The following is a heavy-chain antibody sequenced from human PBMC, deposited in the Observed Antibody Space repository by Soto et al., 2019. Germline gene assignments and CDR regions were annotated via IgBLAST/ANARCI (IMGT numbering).Heavy chain of an antibody. CDR2: IYYSGNT. J-gene: IGHJ4*02. CDR1: GGSIGSYY. CDR3: AKFLIAAPAPDY. V-gene: IGHV4-59*01. Sequence: PSETLSLTCTVSGGSIGSYYWSWIRQPPGKGLEWIGYIYYSGNTNYNPSLKSRVTISVDTSKNQFSLKLTSVTAADTAVYYCAKFLIAAPAPDYWGQGTLVTVSS. D-gene: IGHD6-6*01.